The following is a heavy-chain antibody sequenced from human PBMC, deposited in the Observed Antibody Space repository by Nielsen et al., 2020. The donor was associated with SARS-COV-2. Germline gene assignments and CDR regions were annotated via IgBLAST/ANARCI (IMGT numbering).Heavy chain of an antibody. CDR1: GFTFSGYD. CDR2: ISGTTTYI. J-gene: IGHJ4*02. CDR3: ARGLQYFEAYYFDY. D-gene: IGHD3-9*01. V-gene: IGHV3-21*01. Sequence: GESLKISCAASGFTFSGYDMNWVRQAPGLGLEWVASISGTTTYIYYADSLKGRFTISRDNVNNLLFLQMNSLRAEDTALYYCARGLQYFEAYYFDYWGQGTLVTVSS.